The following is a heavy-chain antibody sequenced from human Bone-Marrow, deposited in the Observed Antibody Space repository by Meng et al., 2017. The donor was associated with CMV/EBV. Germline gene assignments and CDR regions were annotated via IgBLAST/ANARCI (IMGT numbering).Heavy chain of an antibody. D-gene: IGHD3-3*01. Sequence: SETLSLTCTVSGGSISSYYWSWIRQPPGKGLEWIGYIYYTGSTNYNPSLKSRVTISLDTSKNQFSLKLSSVTAADTAVYYCAVWYYDFWSGYHFDYWGQGTLATVSS. J-gene: IGHJ4*02. CDR2: IYYTGST. CDR1: GGSISSYY. CDR3: AVWYYDFWSGYHFDY. V-gene: IGHV4-59*12.